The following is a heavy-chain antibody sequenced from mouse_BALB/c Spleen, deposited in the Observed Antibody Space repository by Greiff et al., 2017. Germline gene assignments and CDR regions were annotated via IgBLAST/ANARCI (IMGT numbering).Heavy chain of an antibody. V-gene: IGHV5-9-3*01. J-gene: IGHJ3*01. CDR1: GFTFSSYA. D-gene: IGHD2-4*01. CDR3: ARRGDYDVFAY. CDR2: ISSGGSYT. Sequence: EVKLVESGGGLVKPGGSLKLSCAASGFTFSSYAMSWVRQTPEKRLEWVATISSGGSYTYYPDSVKGRFTISRDNAKNTLYLQMSSLRSEDTAMYYCARRGDYDVFAYWCQETLVTVSA.